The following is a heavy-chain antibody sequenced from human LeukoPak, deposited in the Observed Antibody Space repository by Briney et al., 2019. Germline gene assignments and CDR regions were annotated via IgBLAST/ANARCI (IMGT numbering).Heavy chain of an antibody. CDR2: ISWNSGSI. D-gene: IGHD3-22*01. J-gene: IGHJ6*02. CDR1: GFTFDDYA. Sequence: GGSLRLSCAASGFTFDDYAMHWVRQAPGKGLEWVSGISWNSGSIGYADSVKGRFTISRDNAKNSLYLQMNSLRAEDTAVYYCAREGVGSMIVVVITGPLSDYYGMDVWGQGTTVTVSS. V-gene: IGHV3-9*01. CDR3: AREGVGSMIVVVITGPLSDYYGMDV.